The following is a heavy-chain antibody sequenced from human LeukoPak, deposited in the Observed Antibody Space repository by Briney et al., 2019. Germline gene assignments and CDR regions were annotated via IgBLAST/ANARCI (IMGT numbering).Heavy chain of an antibody. V-gene: IGHV3-23*01. Sequence: GGSLRLSCAASGFTITTYAVNWVRQAPGKGLEWLSGIGGGGTEYYADPVKGRFIISSDISQNLVLLQMDSLKVEAPAVIYFARAQGALDCWGQGTLVSVSS. CDR2: IGGGGTE. CDR3: ARAQGALDC. J-gene: IGHJ4*02. D-gene: IGHD1-26*01. CDR1: GFTITTYA.